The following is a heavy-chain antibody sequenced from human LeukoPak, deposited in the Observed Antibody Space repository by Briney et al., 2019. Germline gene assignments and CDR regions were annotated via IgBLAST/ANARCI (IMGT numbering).Heavy chain of an antibody. CDR2: IGGSSRYI. Sequence: GGSLTLSCAASGFSFSSYSMNWVRQAPGKGLEWVSFIGGSSRYIYYAASVKGRFTISRDNAKNSLYLQMNSLRPEDSAVYCCARDAGDLNDAFDIWGQGTMVSVSS. V-gene: IGHV3-21*01. CDR3: ARDAGDLNDAFDI. J-gene: IGHJ3*02. D-gene: IGHD7-27*01. CDR1: GFSFSSYS.